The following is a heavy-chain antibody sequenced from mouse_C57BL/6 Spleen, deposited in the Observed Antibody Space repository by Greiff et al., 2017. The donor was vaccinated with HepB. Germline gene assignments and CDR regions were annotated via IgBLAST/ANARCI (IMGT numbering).Heavy chain of an antibody. D-gene: IGHD1-1*01. CDR1: GFTFSDAW. CDR3: RITTVPWEDFDV. V-gene: IGHV6-6*01. Sequence: EVQLVESGGGLVQPGGSMKLSCAASGFTFSDAWMDWVRQSPEKGLEWVAEIRNKANNHATYYAESVKGRFTISRDDSKSSVYLQMNSLRAEDTGIYYCRITTVPWEDFDVWGTGTTVTVSS. J-gene: IGHJ1*03. CDR2: IRNKANNHAT.